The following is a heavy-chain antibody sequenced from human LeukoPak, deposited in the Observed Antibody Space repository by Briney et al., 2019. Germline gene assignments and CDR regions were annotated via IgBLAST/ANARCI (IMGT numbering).Heavy chain of an antibody. CDR1: GYTFTGYY. Sequence: DSVKVSCKASGYTFTGYYMHWVRQAPGQGLEWMGWINPNSGGTNYAQKFQGRVTMTRDTSISTAYMELSRLRSDDTAVYYCARVALDCSGGSCYFTYFDYWGQGTLVTVSS. CDR3: ARVALDCSGGSCYFTYFDY. D-gene: IGHD2-15*01. V-gene: IGHV1-2*02. CDR2: INPNSGGT. J-gene: IGHJ4*02.